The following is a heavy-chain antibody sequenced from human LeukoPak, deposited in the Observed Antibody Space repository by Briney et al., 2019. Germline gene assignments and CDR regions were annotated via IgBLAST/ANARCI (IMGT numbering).Heavy chain of an antibody. Sequence: SETLSLTCTVSGGSISSSSYYWSWIRQPPGKGLEWIGYIYYSGSTNYNPSLKSRVTISVDTSKNQLSLKLSSVTAADTAVYYCARGGYCSGGSCLTRGYYYYYYMDVWGKGTTVTISS. CDR1: GGSISSSSYY. CDR2: IYYSGST. J-gene: IGHJ6*03. V-gene: IGHV4-61*01. D-gene: IGHD2-15*01. CDR3: ARGGYCSGGSCLTRGYYYYYYMDV.